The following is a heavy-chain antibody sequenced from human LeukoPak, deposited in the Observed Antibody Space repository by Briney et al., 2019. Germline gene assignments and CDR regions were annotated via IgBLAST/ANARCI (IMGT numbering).Heavy chain of an antibody. V-gene: IGHV1-69*06. CDR2: IIPIFGTA. D-gene: IGHD6-19*01. Sequence: SVKVSCKASGGTFSSYAISWVRQAPGQGLEWMGGIIPIFGTANYAQKFQGRVTITADKSTSTAYMELSSLRSEDTAVYYCRQWLAGTGGDAFDIWGQGTMVTVSS. CDR3: RQWLAGTGGDAFDI. CDR1: GGTFSSYA. J-gene: IGHJ3*02.